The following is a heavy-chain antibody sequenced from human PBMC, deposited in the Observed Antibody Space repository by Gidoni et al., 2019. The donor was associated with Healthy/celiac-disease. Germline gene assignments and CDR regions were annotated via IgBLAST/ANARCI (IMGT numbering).Heavy chain of an antibody. CDR3: ARELLQGYCSGGSCYARSAFDI. D-gene: IGHD2-15*01. Sequence: EVQPLASGVCLLEPGGSLKLSCAASGFTFGSYRLNLVRQDPGKGLGCVSSISSSSSYIYDADSVKGRFTSSRDNAKNSLYLQMNSLRAEDTAVYYCARELLQGYCSGGSCYARSAFDIWGQGTMVTVSS. J-gene: IGHJ3*02. CDR2: ISSSSSYI. V-gene: IGHV3-21*01. CDR1: GFTFGSYR.